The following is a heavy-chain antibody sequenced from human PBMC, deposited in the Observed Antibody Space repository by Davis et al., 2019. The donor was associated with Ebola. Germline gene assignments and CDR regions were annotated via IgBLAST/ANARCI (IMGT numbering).Heavy chain of an antibody. CDR3: ARDLAQLVDFYYYGMDV. Sequence: SLKISCAASGFTFSSYGMHWVRQAPGKGLEWVAVIWYDGSNKYYADSVKGRFTISRDNSKNTLYLQMNSLRAEDTAVYYCARDLAQLVDFYYYGMDVWGQGTTVTVSS. CDR2: IWYDGSNK. V-gene: IGHV3-33*01. J-gene: IGHJ6*02. D-gene: IGHD6-6*01. CDR1: GFTFSSYG.